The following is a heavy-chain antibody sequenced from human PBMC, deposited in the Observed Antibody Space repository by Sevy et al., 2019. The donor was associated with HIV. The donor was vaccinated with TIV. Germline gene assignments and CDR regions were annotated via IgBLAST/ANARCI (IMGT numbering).Heavy chain of an antibody. CDR3: AKRYCSTITCYDDDFWNPYYFYGLDV. CDR1: GFIFSNYP. Sequence: GGSLRLSCAASGFIFSNYPMSWVRHSPGKGLEWVSDISAGGTTTYYADSVEGRFTISRDNSKNTVWLQMNSLGAEDRAIYYCAKRYCSTITCYDDDFWNPYYFYGLDVWGQGISVTVSS. CDR2: ISAGGTTT. J-gene: IGHJ6*02. D-gene: IGHD2-2*01. V-gene: IGHV3-23*01.